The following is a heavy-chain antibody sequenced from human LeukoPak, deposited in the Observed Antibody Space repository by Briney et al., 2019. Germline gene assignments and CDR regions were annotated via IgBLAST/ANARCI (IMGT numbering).Heavy chain of an antibody. V-gene: IGHV3-9*03. CDR1: GFTFDDYA. CDR2: ISWNSGRM. Sequence: PGGSLRLSCAASGFTFDDYAMHWVRQAPGRGLEWVSGISWNSGRMGYADSVKGRFTISRDNAKNSLYLQMNSLRAEDMALYYCAKVTGSTSFIDAFDIWGQGTMVTVSS. CDR3: AKVTGSTSFIDAFDI. J-gene: IGHJ3*02. D-gene: IGHD2-2*01.